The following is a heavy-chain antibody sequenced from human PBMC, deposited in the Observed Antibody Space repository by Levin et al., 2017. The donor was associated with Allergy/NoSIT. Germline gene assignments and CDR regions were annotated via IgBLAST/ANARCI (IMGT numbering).Heavy chain of an antibody. D-gene: IGHD3-3*01. CDR3: ARDPTYFDFWSGHNSGGDDDEAFDI. Sequence: GESLKISCAASGFTFSSYWMHWVRQAPGKGLEWVARINSDGSSSSYADSVRGRFTISRDNAKNTLYLQMDSLRVDDTALFYCARDPTYFDFWSGHNSGGDDDEAFDIWGQGTMVTVS. CDR1: GFTFSSYW. J-gene: IGHJ3*02. CDR2: INSDGSSS. V-gene: IGHV3-74*01.